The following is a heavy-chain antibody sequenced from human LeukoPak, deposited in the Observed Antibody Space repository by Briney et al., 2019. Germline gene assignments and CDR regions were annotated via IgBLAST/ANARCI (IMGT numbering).Heavy chain of an antibody. CDR3: AKLYYDYVWGSYRYYFFDS. CDR1: GLSFSSYA. CDR2: ISLNGGKT. Sequence: GGSLRLSCEGSGLSFSSYAMSWARQAPGKGPEWVSGISLNGGKTYYADSVKGRLTISRDNSKNTLYLQMNSLRVDDTAAYYCAKLYYDYVWGSYRYYFFDSWGQGTLVTVSS. V-gene: IGHV3-23*01. J-gene: IGHJ4*02. D-gene: IGHD3-16*02.